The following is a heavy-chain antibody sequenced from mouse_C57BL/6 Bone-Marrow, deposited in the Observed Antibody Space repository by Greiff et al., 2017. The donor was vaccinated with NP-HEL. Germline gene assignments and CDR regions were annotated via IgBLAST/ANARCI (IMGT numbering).Heavy chain of an antibody. Sequence: QVQLQQSGAELVKPGASVKLSCKASGYTFTSYWMHWVKQRPGQGLEWIGMIHPNSGSTNYNEKFKSKATLTVDKSSRTAYMQLSSLTSDDSAVYYCARCYYDYDQYYFDYWGQGTTLTVSS. CDR3: ARCYYDYDQYYFDY. D-gene: IGHD2-4*01. CDR1: GYTFTSYW. V-gene: IGHV1-64*01. J-gene: IGHJ2*01. CDR2: IHPNSGST.